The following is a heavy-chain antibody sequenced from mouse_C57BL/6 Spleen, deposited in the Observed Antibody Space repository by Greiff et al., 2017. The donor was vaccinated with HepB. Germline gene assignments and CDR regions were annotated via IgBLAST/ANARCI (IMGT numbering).Heavy chain of an antibody. V-gene: IGHV1-19*01. CDR3: ARGELNYYGNLGDY. Sequence: EVQLQQSGPVLVKPGASVKMSCKASGYTFTDYYMNWVKQSHGKSLEWIGVINPYNGGTSYNQKFKGKATLTVDKSSSTAYMELNSLTSEDSAVYYCARGELNYYGNLGDYWGQGTTLTVSS. D-gene: IGHD2-1*01. CDR1: GYTFTDYY. CDR2: INPYNGGT. J-gene: IGHJ2*01.